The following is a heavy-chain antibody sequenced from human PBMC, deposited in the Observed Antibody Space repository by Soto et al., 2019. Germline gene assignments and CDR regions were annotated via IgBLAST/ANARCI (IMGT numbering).Heavy chain of an antibody. V-gene: IGHV3-66*01. CDR3: ARDRYCSSTSCYAL. Sequence: EVQLVESGGGLVQPGGSLRLSCAASGFTVSSNYMSWVRQAPGKGLEWVSVIYSGDSTYYADSVKGRFTISRDNSKNTLYLQMNSLRAEDTAVYYCARDRYCSSTSCYALWGQGTLVTVSS. CDR1: GFTVSSNY. CDR2: IYSGDST. J-gene: IGHJ4*02. D-gene: IGHD2-2*01.